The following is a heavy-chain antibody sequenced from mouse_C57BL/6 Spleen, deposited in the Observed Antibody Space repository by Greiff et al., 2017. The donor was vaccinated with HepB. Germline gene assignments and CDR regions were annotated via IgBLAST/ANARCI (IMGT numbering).Heavy chain of an antibody. CDR1: GYSITSGYD. CDR2: ISYSGST. Sequence: EVKLVESGPGMVKPSQSLSLTCTVTGYSITSGYDWHWIRHFPGNKLEWMGYISYSGSTNYNPSLKSRISITHDTSKNHFFLKLNSVTTEDTATYYCARGGYGNYSAWFAYWGQGTLVTVSA. V-gene: IGHV3-1*01. CDR3: ARGGYGNYSAWFAY. J-gene: IGHJ3*01. D-gene: IGHD2-1*01.